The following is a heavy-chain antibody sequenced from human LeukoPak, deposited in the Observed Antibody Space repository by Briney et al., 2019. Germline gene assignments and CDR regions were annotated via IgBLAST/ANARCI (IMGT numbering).Heavy chain of an antibody. V-gene: IGHV4-34*01. J-gene: IGHJ5*02. CDR1: GGSFSGYY. CDR2: INHSGST. CDR3: ARGRSYGSGRYWFDP. Sequence: SETLSLTCAVYGGSFSGYYWSWIRQPPGKGLEWIGEINHSGSTNYNPSLKSRVTISVDTSKNQFSLKLSSVTAADTAVCYCARGRSYGSGRYWFDPWGQGTLVTVSS. D-gene: IGHD3-10*01.